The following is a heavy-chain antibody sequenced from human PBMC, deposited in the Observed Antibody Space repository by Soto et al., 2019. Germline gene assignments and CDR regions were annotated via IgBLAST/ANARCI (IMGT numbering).Heavy chain of an antibody. D-gene: IGHD3-10*01. J-gene: IGHJ5*02. CDR1: GGSISSGGYS. V-gene: IGHV4-30-2*01. CDR2: IYHSGST. CDR3: ARSSDPTGWFDP. Sequence: QLQLQVSGSGLVKPSQTLSLTCAVSGGSISSGGYSWSSIRRPAGKGMEWIGYIYHSGSTYHNPPLTRRATLSLDRSTHQSSLPLSSVTAADTAVYYCARSSDPTGWFDPWGQGTLVTLSS.